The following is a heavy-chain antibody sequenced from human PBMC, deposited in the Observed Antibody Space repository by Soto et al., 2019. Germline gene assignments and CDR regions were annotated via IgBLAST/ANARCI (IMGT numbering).Heavy chain of an antibody. CDR3: SGGFGSERNY. Sequence: EVQLVESGGGLVQPGGSLRLSCAASGFTFSNYWMHWVRQAPGKGLAWVSLITPDGSTTSYADSVKGRLTISRDNAKNTLYLQMTSLRVEDTAVYFCSGGFGSERNYWGQGTLVTVSS. V-gene: IGHV3-74*01. D-gene: IGHD3-16*01. CDR2: ITPDGSTT. CDR1: GFTFSNYW. J-gene: IGHJ4*02.